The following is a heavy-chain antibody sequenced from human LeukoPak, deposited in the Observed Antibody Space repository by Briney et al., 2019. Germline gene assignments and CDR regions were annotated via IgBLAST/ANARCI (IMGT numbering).Heavy chain of an antibody. CDR3: ARSIAAAGTNYFDY. Sequence: SETLSLTCTVSGGSISSSSYYWSWIRQPPGKGLEWIGYIYYSGSTNYNPSLKSRVAISVDTSKNQFSLKLSSVTAADTAVYYCARSIAAAGTNYFDYWGQGTLVTVSS. CDR1: GGSISSSSYY. J-gene: IGHJ4*02. D-gene: IGHD6-13*01. CDR2: IYYSGST. V-gene: IGHV4-61*01.